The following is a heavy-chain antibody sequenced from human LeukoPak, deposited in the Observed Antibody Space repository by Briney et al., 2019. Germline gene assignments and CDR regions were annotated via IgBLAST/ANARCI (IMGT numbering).Heavy chain of an antibody. CDR3: ARALLYSSSYWFDP. CDR1: GGSISSYY. V-gene: IGHV4-59*12. D-gene: IGHD6-13*01. CDR2: IYYSGST. Sequence: SETLSLTCTVSGGSISSYYWSWIRQPPGKGLELIGYIYYSGSTNYTPSLKSRVTISVDTSKNQFSLKLSSVTAADTAVYYCARALLYSSSYWFDPWGQGTLVTVSS. J-gene: IGHJ5*02.